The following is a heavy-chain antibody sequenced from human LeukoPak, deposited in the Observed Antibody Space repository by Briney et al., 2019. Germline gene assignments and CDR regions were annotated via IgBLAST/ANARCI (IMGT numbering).Heavy chain of an antibody. V-gene: IGHV3-21*01. D-gene: IGHD6-13*01. J-gene: IGHJ5*02. CDR2: ISSSSSYI. CDR3: AREDGYSSPLSWFDP. CDR1: GFTFSSYS. Sequence: GGSLRLSCAASGFTFSSYSMNWVRQAPGKGLEWVSSISSSSSYIYYADSVKGRFTISRDNAKNSLYLQMNSLRAEDTAVYYCAREDGYSSPLSWFDPWGQGTLVTVSS.